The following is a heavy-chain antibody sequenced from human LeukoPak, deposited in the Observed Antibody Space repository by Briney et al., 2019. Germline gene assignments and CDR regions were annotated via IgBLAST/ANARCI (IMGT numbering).Heavy chain of an antibody. J-gene: IGHJ6*02. CDR1: GFTFSSYS. CDR2: ISSSSSYI. D-gene: IGHD2-2*01. V-gene: IGHV3-21*01. CDR3: ARELGYCSSTSCYDELYGMDV. Sequence: TGGSLRLSCAASGFTFSSYSMNWVRQAPGKGLEWVSSISSSSSYIYYADSVKGRFTISRDNAKNSLYLQMNSLRAEDTAVYYCARELGYCSSTSCYDELYGMDVWGQGTTVTVSS.